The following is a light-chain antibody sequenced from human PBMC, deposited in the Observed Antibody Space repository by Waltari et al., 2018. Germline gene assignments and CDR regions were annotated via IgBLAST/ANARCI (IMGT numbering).Light chain of an antibody. Sequence: QSALTQPPSASGSPGQTVIISCTGTSSDIGAYKYVSWYQQIPGRAPALIIYAVDRRPPGVPDRFSGSKSGTTASLTVSGLQTEDEGDYYCSSYAGSNKLIFGGVTKLTVL. CDR1: SSDIGAYKY. CDR3: SSYAGSNKLI. V-gene: IGLV2-8*01. CDR2: AVD. J-gene: IGLJ2*01.